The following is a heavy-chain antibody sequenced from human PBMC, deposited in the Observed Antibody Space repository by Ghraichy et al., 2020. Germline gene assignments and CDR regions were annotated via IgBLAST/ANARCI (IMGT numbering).Heavy chain of an antibody. D-gene: IGHD3-3*01. CDR3: AREMYYDFWSGLPGYYYGMDV. CDR2: INSDGSST. CDR1: GFTFSSYW. J-gene: IGHJ6*02. V-gene: IGHV3-74*01. Sequence: GGSLRLSCAASGFTFSSYWMHWVRQAPGKGLVWVSRINSDGSSTSYADSVKGRFTISRDNAKNTLYLQMNSLRAEDTAVYYCAREMYYDFWSGLPGYYYGMDVWGQGTTVTVSS.